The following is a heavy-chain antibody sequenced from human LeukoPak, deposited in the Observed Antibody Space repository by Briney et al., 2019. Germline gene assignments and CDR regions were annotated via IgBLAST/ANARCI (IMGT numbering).Heavy chain of an antibody. CDR1: GVPFIAYD. V-gene: IGHV3-13*01. CDR3: VRGALPGDNWYFDL. CDR2: FGSAGDT. Sequence: GGSLRLSCATSGVPFIAYDMHWVRQAPGKGLEWVSAFGSAGDTYYPGAVKGRFIISKDYATNSLFLQMNSLRAGETAVYFCVRGALPGDNWYFDLWGRGTLVIVSS. J-gene: IGHJ2*01.